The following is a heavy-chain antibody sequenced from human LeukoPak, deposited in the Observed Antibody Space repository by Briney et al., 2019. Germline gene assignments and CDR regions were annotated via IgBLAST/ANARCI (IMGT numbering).Heavy chain of an antibody. CDR2: IRYDGSNK. J-gene: IGHJ6*03. Sequence: GGSLRLSCAASGFTFSSYGMHWVRQAPGKGLEWVAFIRYDGSNKYYAGSVKGRFTISRGNSKNTLYLQMNSLRAEDTAVYYCAKDGGYCSSTSCQNYYYYYMDVWGKGTTVTVSS. CDR3: AKDGGYCSSTSCQNYYYYYMDV. D-gene: IGHD2-2*03. CDR1: GFTFSSYG. V-gene: IGHV3-30*02.